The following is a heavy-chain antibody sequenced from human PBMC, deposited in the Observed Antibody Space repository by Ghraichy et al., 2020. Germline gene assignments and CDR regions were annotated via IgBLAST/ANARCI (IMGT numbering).Heavy chain of an antibody. Sequence: GGSLRLSCAASGFTFSNYWMHWVRQVPGKGLVWVSRINSDGSSTSYADSVKGRFTISRDNAKYTLYLQMNSLRAEDTAVYYCAREVRDYGDSDCFDYWGQGTLVTVSS. D-gene: IGHD4-17*01. J-gene: IGHJ4*02. CDR3: AREVRDYGDSDCFDY. CDR2: INSDGSST. CDR1: GFTFSNYW. V-gene: IGHV3-74*01.